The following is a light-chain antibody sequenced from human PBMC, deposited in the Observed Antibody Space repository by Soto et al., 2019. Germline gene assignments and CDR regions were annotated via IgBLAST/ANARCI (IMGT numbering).Light chain of an antibody. V-gene: IGKV1-5*01. CDR1: QTISSW. Sequence: DIQMTQAPSTLSGSVGDRVTITCRASQTISSWLAWYQQKPGKAPKLLIYDSSTLEPGVPSRFRGSGSGTEFTLTINGLQPDDFATYYCQQYDGYSPQTFGQGTKV. J-gene: IGKJ1*01. CDR2: DSS. CDR3: QQYDGYSPQT.